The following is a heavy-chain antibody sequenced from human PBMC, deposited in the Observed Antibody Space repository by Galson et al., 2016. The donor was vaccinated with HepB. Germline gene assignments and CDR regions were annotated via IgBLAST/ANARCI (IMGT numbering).Heavy chain of an antibody. CDR1: GFTFSSNA. J-gene: IGHJ5*01. V-gene: IGHV3-30*04. CDR3: ARDHSWFGDNWPDS. D-gene: IGHD3-10*01. CDR2: ISNGGSYK. Sequence: SLRLSCAASGFTFSSNAMHWVRQAPGKGLEWVAVISNGGSYKDYADSVKGRFTISRDNSKNIVYVQMSSLRAEDTAVYYCARDHSWFGDNWPDSWGQGTLVTVAS.